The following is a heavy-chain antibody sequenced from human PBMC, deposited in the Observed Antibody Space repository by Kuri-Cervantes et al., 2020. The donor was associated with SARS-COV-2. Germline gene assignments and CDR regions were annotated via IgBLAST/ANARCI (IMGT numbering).Heavy chain of an antibody. Sequence: GESLKISCAASGFTFSNAWMSWVRQAPGKGLEWVGRIKSKTDGGTTDYAAPVKGRFTISRDDSKSIAYLQMNSLKTEDTAVYYCTRDDFWSGYFGYWGQGTLVTVSS. CDR1: GFTFSNAW. V-gene: IGHV3-15*01. CDR3: TRDDFWSGYFGY. J-gene: IGHJ4*02. D-gene: IGHD3-3*01. CDR2: IKSKTDGGTT.